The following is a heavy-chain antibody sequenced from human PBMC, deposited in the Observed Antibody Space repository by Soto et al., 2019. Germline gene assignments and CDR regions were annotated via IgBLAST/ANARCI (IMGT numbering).Heavy chain of an antibody. J-gene: IGHJ6*03. D-gene: IGHD3-16*02. CDR2: ISSSSSYI. V-gene: IGHV3-21*01. CDR3: ASGGGMITFGGVIVPNGLYYMDV. Sequence: GWSLRLSCAASGVTFSSYSMNWVRQAPGKGLEWASSISSSSSYIYYADSVKGRFTLSRDNAKNSLNLQMNSLRAEDTSVYYCASGGGMITFGGVIVPNGLYYMDVWGKGTTVTVSS. CDR1: GVTFSSYS.